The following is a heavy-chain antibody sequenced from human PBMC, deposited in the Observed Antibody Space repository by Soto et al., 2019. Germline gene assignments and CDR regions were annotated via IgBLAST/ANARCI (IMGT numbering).Heavy chain of an antibody. CDR3: AASVPYSSSSHPYYYGMDV. Sequence: GGSLRLSCAASGFTFSSYGMHWVRQAPGKGLEWVAVIWYDGSNKYYADSVKGRFTISRDNSKNTLYLQMNSLRAEDTAVYYCAASVPYSSSSHPYYYGMDVWGQGTTVTVSS. J-gene: IGHJ6*02. D-gene: IGHD6-6*01. CDR1: GFTFSSYG. CDR2: IWYDGSNK. V-gene: IGHV3-33*01.